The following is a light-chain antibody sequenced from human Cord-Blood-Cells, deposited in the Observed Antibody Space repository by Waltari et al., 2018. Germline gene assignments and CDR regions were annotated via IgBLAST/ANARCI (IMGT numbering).Light chain of an antibody. V-gene: IGKV1-33*01. CDR1: QDISNY. CDR3: QQYDNLPWT. Sequence: DIQMTQSPSSLSASVGDRVNIPCQASQDISNYLNWYQQKPGKAPKLLIYDASNLETGVPSRFSGSGSGTDFTSTISSLQPEDIATYYCQQYDNLPWTFGQGTKVEIK. J-gene: IGKJ1*01. CDR2: DAS.